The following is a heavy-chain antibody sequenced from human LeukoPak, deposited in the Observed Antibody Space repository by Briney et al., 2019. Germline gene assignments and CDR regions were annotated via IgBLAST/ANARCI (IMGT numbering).Heavy chain of an antibody. V-gene: IGHV3-30-3*01. CDR3: ARQYYDILTGLYYYYGMDV. CDR2: ISYDGSNK. D-gene: IGHD3-9*01. Sequence: GGSLRLSCAASGFTFSSYAMHWVRQAPGKGLEWVAVISYDGSNKYHADSVKGRFTISRDNSKNTLYLQMNSLRAEDTAVYYCARQYYDILTGLYYYYGMDVWGQGTTVTVSS. CDR1: GFTFSSYA. J-gene: IGHJ6*02.